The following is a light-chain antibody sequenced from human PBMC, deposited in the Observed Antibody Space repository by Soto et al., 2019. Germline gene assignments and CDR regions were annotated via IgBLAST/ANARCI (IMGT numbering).Light chain of an antibody. CDR2: RAS. CDR1: QSVGTW. V-gene: IGKV1-5*03. Sequence: DIQMTQSPSTLSASVGGRVTITCRASQSVGTWLAWYQQKPGKAPKLLIYRASTLESGVPSRFSGSASGTDFTLTISSLQPDDFATYYCQQYNSFPTFGQGTKVDIK. CDR3: QQYNSFPT. J-gene: IGKJ1*01.